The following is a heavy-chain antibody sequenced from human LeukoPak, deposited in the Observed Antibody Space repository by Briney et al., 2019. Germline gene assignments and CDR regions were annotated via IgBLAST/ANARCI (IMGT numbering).Heavy chain of an antibody. D-gene: IGHD3-22*01. CDR2: ISGNVGNT. CDR3: ARSAYYYDSSAPRFDP. CDR1: GFTFSSYA. J-gene: IGHJ5*02. Sequence: GGSLRLSCAASGFTFSSYAMSWVRQAPGKGLEWVSSISGNVGNTYYADSVKGRFTISRDNSKNTLYLQMNSLRAEDTAVYYCARSAYYYDSSAPRFDPWGQGTLVTVSS. V-gene: IGHV3-23*01.